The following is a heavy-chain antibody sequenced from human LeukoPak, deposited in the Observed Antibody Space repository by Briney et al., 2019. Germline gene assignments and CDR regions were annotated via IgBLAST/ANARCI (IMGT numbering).Heavy chain of an antibody. Sequence: GASVKVSCKASGGTFSSYAISWVRQAPGQGLEWMGRIIPILGIANYAQKFQGRVTITADKSTSTAYMELSSLRSEDTAVYYCARDTFYSSSWYWFDPWGQGTLVTVSS. CDR2: IIPILGIA. J-gene: IGHJ5*02. CDR3: ARDTFYSSSWYWFDP. D-gene: IGHD6-13*01. CDR1: GGTFSSYA. V-gene: IGHV1-69*04.